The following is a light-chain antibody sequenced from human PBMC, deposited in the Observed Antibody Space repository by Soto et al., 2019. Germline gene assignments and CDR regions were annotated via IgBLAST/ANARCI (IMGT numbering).Light chain of an antibody. V-gene: IGKV3-11*01. CDR3: QQRSNWPPA. CDR1: QSVSSY. CDR2: DAS. J-gene: IGKJ1*01. Sequence: EIVLTQSPATLSLSPGERATLSCRASQSVSSYLAWYQQKPGQAPRLLIYDASNRATGIPARFSGSGSGKDFNLTISSLEPEDFAVYYCQQRSNWPPAFGQGTKVEIK.